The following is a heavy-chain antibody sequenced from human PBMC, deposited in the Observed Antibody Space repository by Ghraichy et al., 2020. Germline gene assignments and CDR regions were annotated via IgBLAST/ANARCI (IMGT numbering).Heavy chain of an antibody. V-gene: IGHV3-30*18. D-gene: IGHD3-22*01. CDR3: AKERDSSGYYSFRGDYYGMDV. CDR2: TSYDGNNK. CDR1: GFTFSRYG. Sequence: GGSLRLSCAVFGFTFSRYGLHWVRQAPGKGLEWVAVTSYDGNNKNHVDSVKGRFTISRDNSKNTLYLQMSSLRSEDTAVYYCAKERDSSGYYSFRGDYYGMDVWGQGTTVTVSS. J-gene: IGHJ6*02.